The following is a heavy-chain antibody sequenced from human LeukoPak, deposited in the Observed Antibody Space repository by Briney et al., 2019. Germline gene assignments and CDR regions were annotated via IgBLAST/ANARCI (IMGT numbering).Heavy chain of an antibody. D-gene: IGHD4-17*01. CDR1: GFTFRRYR. CDR3: ATLDTTMTTGDY. V-gene: IGHV3-7*01. Sequence: GGSLRLSCAASGFTFRRYRMSWVRQAPGKGLEWVANINQDGLEKYYVDSVRGRFTLSRDNARNSLYLQMNSLRAEDTAVYYCATLDTTMTTGDYWGQGSLVTVSS. J-gene: IGHJ4*02. CDR2: INQDGLEK.